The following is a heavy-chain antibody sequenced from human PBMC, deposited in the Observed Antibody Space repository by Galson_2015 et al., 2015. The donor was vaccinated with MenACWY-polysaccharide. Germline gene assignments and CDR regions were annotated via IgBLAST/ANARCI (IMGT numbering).Heavy chain of an antibody. D-gene: IGHD3-16*01. V-gene: IGHV4-31*03. Sequence: TLSLTCTVSGDSITSGGYFWSWIRQHPGKGLEWIASISFDGGTYYNPPLKSRVIISLDTPNNQPNNQFSLKLNSVTAADTAVYYCARGGRAVSDRNWFDPWGQRTLVTVSS. J-gene: IGHJ5*02. CDR3: ARGGRAVSDRNWFDP. CDR2: ISFDGGT. CDR1: GDSITSGGYF.